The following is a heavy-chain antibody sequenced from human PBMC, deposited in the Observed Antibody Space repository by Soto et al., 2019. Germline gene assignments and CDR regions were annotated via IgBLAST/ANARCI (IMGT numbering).Heavy chain of an antibody. Sequence: ASVKVSCKASGYTFTSYDINWVRQATGQGLEWMGWMSAYNGNTNYAQKLQGRVTMTTDTSTSTAYMELRSLRSDDTAVYYCARSSAMANDAFDIWGQGTMVTVSS. CDR3: ARSSAMANDAFDI. CDR2: MSAYNGNT. CDR1: GYTFTSYD. J-gene: IGHJ3*02. D-gene: IGHD5-18*01. V-gene: IGHV1-18*01.